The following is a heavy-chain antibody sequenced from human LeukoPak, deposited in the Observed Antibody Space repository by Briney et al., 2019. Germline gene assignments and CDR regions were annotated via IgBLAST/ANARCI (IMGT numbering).Heavy chain of an antibody. J-gene: IGHJ5*02. V-gene: IGHV3-7*01. Sequence: GGSLRLSCAASGFTFSSYWMSWVRQAPGKGLEWVANIKQDGSEKYYVDSVKGRFTISRDNAKNSLYLQMNSLRAEDTAVYYCARDRRSGGITIFGVVTGGFDPWGQGTPDTVSS. CDR2: IKQDGSEK. CDR1: GFTFSSYW. D-gene: IGHD3-3*01. CDR3: ARDRRSGGITIFGVVTGGFDP.